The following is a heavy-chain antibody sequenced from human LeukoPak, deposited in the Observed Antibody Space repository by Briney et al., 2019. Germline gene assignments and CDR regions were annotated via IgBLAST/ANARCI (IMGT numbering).Heavy chain of an antibody. D-gene: IGHD6-13*01. J-gene: IGHJ3*02. CDR1: GGSISSYY. V-gene: IGHV4-59*01. CDR2: IYYSGST. CDR3: ARARPSIAAAGTDAFDI. Sequence: SETLSLTCTASGGSISSYYWSWIRQPPGKGLEWIGYIYYSGSTNYNPSLKSRVTISVDTSKNQFSLKLSSVTAADTAVYYCARARPSIAAAGTDAFDIWGQGTMVTVSS.